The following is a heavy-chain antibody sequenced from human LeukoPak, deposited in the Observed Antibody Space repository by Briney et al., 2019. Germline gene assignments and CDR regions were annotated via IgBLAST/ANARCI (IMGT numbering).Heavy chain of an antibody. CDR2: ISYDGRNT. V-gene: IGHV3-30*18. D-gene: IGHD3-10*01. CDR1: GFTFRKYG. CDR3: AKGELYYDGSGTF. Sequence: GGSLRLSCAASGFTFRKYGMHWVRQAPGKGLDLVAGISYDGRNTYYADSVKGRFTISRDNSKNTLSLQMNSQRTVDTAMYFCAKGELYYDGSGTFWGQGSLVTVSS. J-gene: IGHJ4*02.